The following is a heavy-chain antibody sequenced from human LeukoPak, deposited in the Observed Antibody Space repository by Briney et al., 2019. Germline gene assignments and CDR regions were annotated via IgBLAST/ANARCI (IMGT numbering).Heavy chain of an antibody. J-gene: IGHJ4*02. CDR1: GFTFKNYV. V-gene: IGHV3-23*01. D-gene: IGHD1-26*01. CDR2: MYGSGVSI. Sequence: PGGSLGLSCVASGFTFKNYVMNWVRKAPGKGMEWLVTMYGSGVSISCADSVKGRLTICRDNSNNPLYLQMNSLRAEDTAMYYCAKDLGWELPAEAYWGQGILVTVAS. CDR3: AKDLGWELPAEAY.